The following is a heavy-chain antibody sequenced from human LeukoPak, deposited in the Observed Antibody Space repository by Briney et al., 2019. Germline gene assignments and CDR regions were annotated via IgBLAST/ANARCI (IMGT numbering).Heavy chain of an antibody. Sequence: GGSLRLSCAASEFTVSSDYMSWLRQSPGKGLEWVSYISGSGTTMYYADSVKGRFTISRDNAKNSLYLQMNSLRAEDTAIYYCARSVQWLPYWGQGTLVTVSS. CDR3: ARSVQWLPY. D-gene: IGHD6-19*01. CDR1: EFTVSSDY. J-gene: IGHJ4*02. CDR2: ISGSGTTM. V-gene: IGHV3-11*04.